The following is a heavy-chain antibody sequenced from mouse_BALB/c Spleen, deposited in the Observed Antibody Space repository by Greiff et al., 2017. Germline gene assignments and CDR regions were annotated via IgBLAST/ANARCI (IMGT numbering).Heavy chain of an antibody. CDR2: ISSGGSYT. J-gene: IGHJ4*01. V-gene: IGHV5-9-4*01. Sequence: EVKLVESGGGLVKPGGSLKLSCAASGFTFSSYAMSWVRQSPEKRLEWVAEISSGGSYTYYPDTVTGRFTISRDNAKNTLYLEMSSLRSEDTAMYYCARGRSESAMDYWGQGTSVTVSS. CDR3: ARGRSESAMDY. CDR1: GFTFSSYA.